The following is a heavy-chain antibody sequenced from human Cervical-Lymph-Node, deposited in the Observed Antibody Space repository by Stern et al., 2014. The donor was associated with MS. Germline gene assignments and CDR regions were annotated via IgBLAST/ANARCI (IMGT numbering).Heavy chain of an antibody. CDR3: ARILDYGDYQIDP. CDR2: LYWDDDK. Sequence: QVTLRESGPALVKPTQTLTLTCTFSGFSLSTSGMCVSWIRQPPGKALEWLSLLYWDDDKYYSTSLQTRLTISKDTSKNQVVLTMTNMDPVDTATYYCARILDYGDYQIDPWGQGTLVTVSS. J-gene: IGHJ5*02. CDR1: GFSLSTSGMC. V-gene: IGHV2-70*01. D-gene: IGHD4-17*01.